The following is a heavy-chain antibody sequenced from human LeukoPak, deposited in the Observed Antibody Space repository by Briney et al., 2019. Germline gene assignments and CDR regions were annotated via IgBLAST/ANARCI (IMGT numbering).Heavy chain of an antibody. D-gene: IGHD2-8*02. V-gene: IGHV3-53*01. CDR2: FYSGGSR. CDR1: GFTVSSNY. J-gene: IGHJ6*02. Sequence: GGPLRLSCAASGFTVSSNYMSWVRQAPGKGLEWVSVFYSGGSRYYADSVKGRLTISRDNSKNTLYLQMNSLRAEDTAVYYCARDAGGYGMDVWGQGTTVTVSS. CDR3: ARDAGGYGMDV.